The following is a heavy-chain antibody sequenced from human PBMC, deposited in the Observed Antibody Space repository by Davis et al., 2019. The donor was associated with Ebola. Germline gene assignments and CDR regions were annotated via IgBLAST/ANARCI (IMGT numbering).Heavy chain of an antibody. CDR3: TRHENYYDRQNPYYYYGMDV. V-gene: IGHV3-73*01. CDR2: IRNKANSYAT. D-gene: IGHD3-22*01. Sequence: PGGSLRLSCAASGFTFSGSAMHWVRQASGKGLEWVGRIRNKANSYATAYAASVKGRFTISRDDSKNTAYLQMNSLKTEDTAVYYCTRHENYYDRQNPYYYYGMDVWGQGTTVTVSS. J-gene: IGHJ6*02. CDR1: GFTFSGSA.